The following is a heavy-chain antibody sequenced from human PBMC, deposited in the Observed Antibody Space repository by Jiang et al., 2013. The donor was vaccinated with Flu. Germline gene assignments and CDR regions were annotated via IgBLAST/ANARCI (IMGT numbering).Heavy chain of an antibody. CDR1: GYSISSGYY. V-gene: IGHV4-38-2*02. J-gene: IGHJ2*01. D-gene: IGHD3-16*01. CDR3: ARDKLWGSRHWYFDV. Sequence: LLKPSETLSLTCGVSGYSISSGYYWGWIRQPPGKGLEWIGSIFHVGTTYYNPSLRSRVTISVDTSKNQVSLKLRSVTAADTAVYFCARDKLWGSRHWYFDVWGRGTLVTVSS. CDR2: IFHVGTT.